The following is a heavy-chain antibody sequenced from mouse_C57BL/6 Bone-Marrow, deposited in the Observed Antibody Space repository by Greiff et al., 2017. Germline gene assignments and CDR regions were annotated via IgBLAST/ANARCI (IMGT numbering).Heavy chain of an antibody. CDR3: TTESPSNCYAMDY. CDR2: IDPENGDT. Sequence: DVKLVESGAELVRPGASVKLSCTASGFNIKDDYMHWVKQRPEQGLEWIGWIDPENGDTEYASKFQGKATITADTSSNTAYLQLSSLTSEDTAVYYCTTESPSNCYAMDYWGQGTSVTVSS. CDR1: GFNIKDDY. J-gene: IGHJ4*01. D-gene: IGHD2-5*01. V-gene: IGHV14-4*01.